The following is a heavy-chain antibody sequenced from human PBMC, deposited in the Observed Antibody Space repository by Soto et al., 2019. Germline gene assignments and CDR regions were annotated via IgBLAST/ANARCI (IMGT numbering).Heavy chain of an antibody. V-gene: IGHV3-23*01. J-gene: IGHJ4*02. CDR2: ISGSGGST. CDR3: ARALPDFSFDY. Sequence: GGSLRHSCAASGFTFSSDAMGGVRQAPGKGLEWVSAISGSGGSTYYADSVKGRFTISRDNSKNTLYLQMNSLRAEDTAVYYCARALPDFSFDYWGQGTLVTVSS. CDR1: GFTFSSDA.